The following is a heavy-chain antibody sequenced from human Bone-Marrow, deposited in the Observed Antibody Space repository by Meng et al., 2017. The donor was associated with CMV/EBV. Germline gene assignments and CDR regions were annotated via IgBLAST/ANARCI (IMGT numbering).Heavy chain of an antibody. Sequence: ASVKVSCKASGYSFTGYYMHWVRQAPGQGLEWMGWVNPNSGGTNYAQKFQGRVTMTRDTSISTAYAELSRLRSDDTAVYYCATFFNWNYHHGMVVWGQGTTVTVSS. CDR2: VNPNSGGT. D-gene: IGHD1-20*01. J-gene: IGHJ6*02. CDR1: GYSFTGYY. CDR3: ATFFNWNYHHGMVV. V-gene: IGHV1-2*02.